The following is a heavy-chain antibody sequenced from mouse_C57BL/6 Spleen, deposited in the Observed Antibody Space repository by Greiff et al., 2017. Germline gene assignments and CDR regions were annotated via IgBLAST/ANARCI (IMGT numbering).Heavy chain of an antibody. V-gene: IGHV5-17*01. CDR2: ISSGSSTI. J-gene: IGHJ4*01. CDR1: GFTFSDYG. D-gene: IGHD2-1*01. Sequence: VQLKESGGGLVKPGGSLKLSCAASGFTFSDYGMHWVRQAPEKGLEWVAYISSGSSTIYYADTVKGRFTISRDNAKNTLFLQMTSLRSEDTAMYYCASGYGNYYAMDYWGQGTSVTVSS. CDR3: ASGYGNYYAMDY.